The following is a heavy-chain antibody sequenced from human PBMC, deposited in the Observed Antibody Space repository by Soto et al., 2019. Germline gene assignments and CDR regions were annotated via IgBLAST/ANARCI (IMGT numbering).Heavy chain of an antibody. CDR2: IYYSGST. CDR1: DGSISSYY. V-gene: IGHV4-59*01. J-gene: IGHJ6*02. D-gene: IGHD6-6*01. CDR3: ARVQQLVHYYYYYGMDV. Sequence: LSLTSTVSDGSISSYYWSWIRQPPGKGLEWIGYIYYSGSTNYNPSLKSRVTISVDTSKNQFSLKLSSVTAADTAVYYCARVQQLVHYYYYYGMDVWGQGTTVTVSS.